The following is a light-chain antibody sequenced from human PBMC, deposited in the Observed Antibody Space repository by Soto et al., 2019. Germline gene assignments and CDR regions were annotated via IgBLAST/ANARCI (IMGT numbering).Light chain of an antibody. CDR2: GAS. V-gene: IGKV3-20*01. Sequence: EIVLTQSPGTLSLSPGERATLSCRASQSVSSSYLAWYQQKPGQAPRLLIYGASSRATGIPDRFSGSVSGTVFTLTISRLEPEDFAVYYCQQYGSSPPFTFGPGTKVDIK. CDR1: QSVSSSY. J-gene: IGKJ3*01. CDR3: QQYGSSPPFT.